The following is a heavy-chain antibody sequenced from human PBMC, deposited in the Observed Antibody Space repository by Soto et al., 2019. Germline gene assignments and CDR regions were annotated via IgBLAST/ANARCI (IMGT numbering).Heavy chain of an antibody. CDR1: GFTFSDYY. J-gene: IGHJ4*02. V-gene: IGHV3-11*01. Sequence: LRLSCAASGFTFSDYYMSWIRQAPGKGLEWVSYISSSGSTIYYADSVKGRFTISRDNAKNSLYLQMNSLRAEDTAVYYCARDPANYDYVWGSNVDYWGQGTLVTVSS. CDR3: ARDPANYDYVWGSNVDY. D-gene: IGHD3-16*01. CDR2: ISSSGSTI.